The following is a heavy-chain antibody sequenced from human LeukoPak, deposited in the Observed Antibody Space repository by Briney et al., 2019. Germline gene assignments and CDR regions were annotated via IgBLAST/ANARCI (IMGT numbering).Heavy chain of an antibody. D-gene: IGHD3-22*01. CDR1: GGSISSGDYY. Sequence: KSSETLSLTCTVSGGSISSGDYYWSWIRQPPGKGLEWIGYIYYSGSTYYNPSLKSRLTISIDTSKNRFSLKLSSVTAADTAVYYCARDSGGYSGVDYWAREPWSPSPQ. CDR3: ARDSGGYSGVDY. J-gene: IGHJ4*02. V-gene: IGHV4-30-4*01. CDR2: IYYSGST.